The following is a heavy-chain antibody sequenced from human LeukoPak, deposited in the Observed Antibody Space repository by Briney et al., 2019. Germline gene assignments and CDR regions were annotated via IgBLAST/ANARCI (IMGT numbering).Heavy chain of an antibody. CDR3: ATTTSGGDAFDI. CDR2: INHSGST. CDR1: GGSFSGYY. D-gene: IGHD1-26*01. V-gene: IGHV4-34*01. Sequence: SETLSLTCAVYGGSFSGYYWSWIRQPPGKGLEWIGEINHSGSTNYNPSLKSRVTISVDTSNNQFSLNLRSVTAADAAVYYCATTTSGGDAFDIWGQGTMVTVSS. J-gene: IGHJ3*02.